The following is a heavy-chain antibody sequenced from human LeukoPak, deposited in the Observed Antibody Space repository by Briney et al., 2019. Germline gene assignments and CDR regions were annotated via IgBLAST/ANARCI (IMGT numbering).Heavy chain of an antibody. D-gene: IGHD3-22*01. Sequence: SETLSLTCTVSGGSVSSYYWTWIRQPPGKGLEWIGTIHYSGSTFYNPSLKSRVTISVDTSKNQFPLKLSSVTAADTAVYYCARLGGYYDPPGYWGQGTLVTVSS. V-gene: IGHV4-59*04. CDR2: IHYSGST. J-gene: IGHJ4*02. CDR1: GGSVSSYY. CDR3: ARLGGYYDPPGY.